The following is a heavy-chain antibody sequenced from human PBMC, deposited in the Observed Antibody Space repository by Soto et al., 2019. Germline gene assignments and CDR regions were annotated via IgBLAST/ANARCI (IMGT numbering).Heavy chain of an antibody. V-gene: IGHV1-69*12. CDR1: GGTFSSYA. Sequence: QVQLVQSGAEVKKPGSSVKVSCKASGGTFSSYAISWVRQAPGQGLEWMGGIIPIFGTANYAQKFQGRVTITADESTSTAYMELSSLRSEDTAVYYCARLGLYYYGSGSYPEYFQHWGQGTLVTVSS. CDR3: ARLGLYYYGSGSYPEYFQH. D-gene: IGHD3-10*01. J-gene: IGHJ1*01. CDR2: IIPIFGTA.